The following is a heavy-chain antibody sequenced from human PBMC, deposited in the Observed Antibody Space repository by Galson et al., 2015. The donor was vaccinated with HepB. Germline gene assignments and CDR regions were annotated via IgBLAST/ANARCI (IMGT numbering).Heavy chain of an antibody. Sequence: SLRLSCAASGFTVSSNYMSWVRQAPGKGLEWVSVIYSGGSTYYADSVKGRFTISRDNSKNTLYLQMNSLRAEDTAVYYCARDGLLWFGERAFDIWGQGTMVTVSS. CDR3: ARDGLLWFGERAFDI. J-gene: IGHJ3*02. CDR2: IYSGGST. D-gene: IGHD3-10*01. CDR1: GFTVSSNY. V-gene: IGHV3-66*01.